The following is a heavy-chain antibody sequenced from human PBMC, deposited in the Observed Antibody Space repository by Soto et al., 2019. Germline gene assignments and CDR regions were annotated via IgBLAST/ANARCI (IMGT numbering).Heavy chain of an antibody. V-gene: IGHV3-23*01. J-gene: IGHJ4*02. CDR3: ALPNYYGSGSRPDKYYFDY. D-gene: IGHD3-10*01. CDR1: GFTFSSYA. Sequence: GGSLRLSCAASGFTFSSYAMSWVRQAPGKGLEWVSAISGSGGSTYYADSVKGRFTISRDNSKNTLYLQMNSLRAEDTAVYYCALPNYYGSGSRPDKYYFDYWGQGTLVTVSS. CDR2: ISGSGGST.